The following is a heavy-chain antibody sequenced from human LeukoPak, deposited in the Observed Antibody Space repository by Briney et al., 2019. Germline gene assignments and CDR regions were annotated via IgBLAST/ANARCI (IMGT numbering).Heavy chain of an antibody. CDR1: GHTFTNHY. J-gene: IGHJ6*03. CDR3: ARGPSITMVRGGQWYYYMDV. CDR2: INPSGGST. Sequence: ASVKVSCKASGHTFTNHYMHWVRQAPGQGLEWMGLINPSGGSTNYAQKFQGRVTMTRDDSTSTVYMELSSLRSEDTAVYYCARGPSITMVRGGQWYYYMDVWGKGTTVTISS. V-gene: IGHV1-46*01. D-gene: IGHD3-10*01.